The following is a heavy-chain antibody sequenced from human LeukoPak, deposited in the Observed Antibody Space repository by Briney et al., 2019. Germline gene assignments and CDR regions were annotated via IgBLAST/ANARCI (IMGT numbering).Heavy chain of an antibody. CDR1: GFTFNNAW. J-gene: IGHJ5*02. Sequence: GGSLRLSCAASGFTFNNAWMTWVRQAPGKGLEWVGRIKSKTYGGTTDYAAPVKGRLTISRDDSKNTLYLQLNSLKLEDTAVYYCTTAWFDPWGQGTLVTVSS. V-gene: IGHV3-15*01. CDR3: TTAWFDP. CDR2: IKSKTYGGTT.